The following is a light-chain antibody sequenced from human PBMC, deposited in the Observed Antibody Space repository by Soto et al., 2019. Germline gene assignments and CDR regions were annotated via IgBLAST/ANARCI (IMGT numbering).Light chain of an antibody. Sequence: QSALTQPASVSGSPGQSSTISCTGTSSDVGGYNYVSWYQQHPGKAPKLMIYDVSNRPSGVSNRFSGSKSGNTASLTISGLQAEDEADDYCSSYTRSSTRVFGGGTQLTVL. CDR1: SSDVGGYNY. CDR2: DVS. V-gene: IGLV2-14*01. J-gene: IGLJ2*01. CDR3: SSYTRSSTRV.